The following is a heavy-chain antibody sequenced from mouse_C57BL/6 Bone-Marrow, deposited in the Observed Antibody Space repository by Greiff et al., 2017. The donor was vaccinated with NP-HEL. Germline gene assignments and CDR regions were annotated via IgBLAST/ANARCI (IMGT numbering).Heavy chain of an antibody. V-gene: IGHV1-18*01. J-gene: IGHJ4*01. CDR3: TLLLRNYYAMDY. D-gene: IGHD1-1*01. Sequence: VQLQQSGPELVKPGASVKIPCKASGYTFTDYNMDWVKQSHGKSLEWIGDINPNNGGTNYNQKFKGKATLTVDKSSSTAYMELRSLTSEDTAVYYCTLLLRNYYAMDYWGQGTSVTVSS. CDR1: GYTFTDYN. CDR2: INPNNGGT.